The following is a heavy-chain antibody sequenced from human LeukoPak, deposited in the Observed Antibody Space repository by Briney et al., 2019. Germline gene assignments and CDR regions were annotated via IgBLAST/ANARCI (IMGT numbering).Heavy chain of an antibody. J-gene: IGHJ5*02. CDR3: AKGDVVVVNWFDP. CDR1: GFTFSSYA. Sequence: GGSLRLSCAASGFTFSSYAMSWVRQAPGKGLEWVSTISGGGGSTYYADSVKGRFTISRDTSKNTLYLQTNSLRAEDTAVYYCAKGDVVVVNWFDPWGQGTLVTVSS. V-gene: IGHV3-23*01. CDR2: ISGGGGST. D-gene: IGHD2-21*01.